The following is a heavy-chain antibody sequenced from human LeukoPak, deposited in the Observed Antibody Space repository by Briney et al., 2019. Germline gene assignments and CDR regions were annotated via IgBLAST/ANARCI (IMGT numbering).Heavy chain of an antibody. V-gene: IGHV1-18*01. Sequence: ASVKVSCKASVYTFMHSGISWVRQAPGQGLEWLGWISAYNANTYYAQKVQGRVTMTTDTSTSTAYMELRSLRSDDAAVYYCARWGDDYGDQSRAFDIWGQGTMVTVSS. CDR1: VYTFMHSG. J-gene: IGHJ3*02. CDR3: ARWGDDYGDQSRAFDI. D-gene: IGHD4-17*01. CDR2: ISAYNANT.